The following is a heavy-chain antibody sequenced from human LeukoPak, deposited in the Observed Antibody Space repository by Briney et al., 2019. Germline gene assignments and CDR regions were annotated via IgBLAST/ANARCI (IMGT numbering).Heavy chain of an antibody. CDR3: ARVSKMLGYNWFDP. CDR1: GGSFSGYY. CDR2: INHSGST. Sequence: PSETLSLTCAVYGGSFSGYYWNWIRQPPGKGLEWIGEINHSGSTNYIPSLKSRVTISVDTSKNQFSLKLSSVTAADTAVYYCARVSKMLGYNWFDPWGPGTLVTVSS. J-gene: IGHJ5*02. V-gene: IGHV4-34*01. D-gene: IGHD1-26*01.